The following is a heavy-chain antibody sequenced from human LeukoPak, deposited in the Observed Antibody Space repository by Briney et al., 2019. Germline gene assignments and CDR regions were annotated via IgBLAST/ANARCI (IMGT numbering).Heavy chain of an antibody. CDR2: INPNSGGT. Sequence: GASVKVSCKASGYTFTGYYMHWVRQAPGQGLEWMGWINPNSGGTNYAQKFQGRVTMTRDTSISTAYMELSRLRSDDTAVYYCARDRTIERAVEWYYYYYYYMDVWGKGTTVTVSS. D-gene: IGHD2-8*01. CDR3: ARDRTIERAVEWYYYYYYYMDV. V-gene: IGHV1-2*02. J-gene: IGHJ6*03. CDR1: GYTFTGYY.